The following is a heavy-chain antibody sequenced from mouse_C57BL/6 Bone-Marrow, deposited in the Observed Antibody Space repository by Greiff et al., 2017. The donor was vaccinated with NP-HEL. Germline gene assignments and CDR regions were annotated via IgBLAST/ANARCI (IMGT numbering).Heavy chain of an antibody. J-gene: IGHJ3*01. CDR2: ISDGGSYT. CDR3: ARDYGSPSFAY. V-gene: IGHV5-4*01. CDR1: GFTFSSYA. D-gene: IGHD1-1*01. Sequence: EVQLQESGGGLVKPGGSLKLSCAASGFTFSSYAMSWVRQTPEKRLEWVATISDGGSYTYYPDNVKGRFTISRDNAKNNLYLQMSHLKSEDTAMYYCARDYGSPSFAYWGQGTLVTVSA.